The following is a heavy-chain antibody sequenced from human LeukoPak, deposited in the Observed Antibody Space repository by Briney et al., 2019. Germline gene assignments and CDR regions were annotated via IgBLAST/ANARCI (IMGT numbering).Heavy chain of an antibody. CDR1: GGSISSYY. Sequence: SETLSLTCTVSGGSISSYYWSWIRQPPGKGLEWIGYIYYSGSTYYNPSLKSRVTISVDTSKNQFSLKLSSVTAADTAVYYCAGGRTHGVWGQGTMVTVSS. V-gene: IGHV4-59*06. CDR3: AGGRTHGV. CDR2: IYYSGST. J-gene: IGHJ3*01. D-gene: IGHD2-2*01.